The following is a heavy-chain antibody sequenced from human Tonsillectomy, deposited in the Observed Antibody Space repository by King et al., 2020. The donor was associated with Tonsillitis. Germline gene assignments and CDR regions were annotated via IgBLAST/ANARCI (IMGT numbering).Heavy chain of an antibody. CDR3: ARSYDDSSGYLSY. J-gene: IGHJ4*02. V-gene: IGHV3-30*04. D-gene: IGHD3-22*01. CDR2: ISYDGSKK. CDR1: GFTFRTYA. Sequence: VQLVESGGGVVQPGRSLRLSCAASGFTFRTYAMHWVRQAPGKGLEWGAVISYDGSKKFYADSVKGRFIISRDNSKNTLYLQMNSLRAEDTAVYYCARSYDDSSGYLSYWGQGTLVTVSS.